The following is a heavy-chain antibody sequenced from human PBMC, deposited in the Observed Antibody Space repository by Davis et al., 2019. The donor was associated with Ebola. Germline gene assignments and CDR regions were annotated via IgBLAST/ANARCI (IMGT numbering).Heavy chain of an antibody. D-gene: IGHD2-21*02. V-gene: IGHV1-3*01. CDR1: GYTFTSYA. CDR2: INAGNGNT. Sequence: AASVKVSCKASGYTFTSYAMHWVRQAPGQRLEWMGWINAGNGNTKYSQKFQGRVTMTTDTSTSTAYMELRSLRSDDTAVYYCARVRYCGGDCSRHYYYGMDVWGKGTTVTVSS. CDR3: ARVRYCGGDCSRHYYYGMDV. J-gene: IGHJ6*04.